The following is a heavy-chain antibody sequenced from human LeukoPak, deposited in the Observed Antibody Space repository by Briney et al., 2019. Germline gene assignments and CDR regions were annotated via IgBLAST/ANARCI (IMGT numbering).Heavy chain of an antibody. CDR3: ARIRQGYSCGLDY. CDR2: IYYSGST. J-gene: IGHJ4*02. CDR1: GGSISSYY. D-gene: IGHD5-18*01. Sequence: PSETLSLTCTVSGGSISSYYWSWIRQPPGKGLEWIGYIYYSGSTNYNPSLKSRVTISVDTSKNQFSLKLSSVTAADTAVYYCARIRQGYSCGLDYWGQGTLVTVSS. V-gene: IGHV4-59*01.